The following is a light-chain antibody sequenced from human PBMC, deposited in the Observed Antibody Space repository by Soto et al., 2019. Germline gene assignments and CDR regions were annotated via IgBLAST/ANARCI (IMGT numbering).Light chain of an antibody. V-gene: IGKV3-20*01. CDR2: GAS. CDR3: QQYDSSPIT. CDR1: QSVSRY. Sequence: EIVMTQSPVSLYVSSGERATLSCRASQSVSRYLAWYQQRPGQAPRLLIYGASSRATGFPDRFSGSGSGSGTDFTLTITRLEPEDFAVYYCQQYDSSPITFGQGTRLEIK. J-gene: IGKJ5*01.